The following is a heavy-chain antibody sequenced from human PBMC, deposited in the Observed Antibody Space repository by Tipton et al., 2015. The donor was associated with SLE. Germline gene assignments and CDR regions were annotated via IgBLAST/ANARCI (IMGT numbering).Heavy chain of an antibody. CDR3: AYIVVLIASQKHFHH. J-gene: IGHJ1*01. CDR2: IYDDTGRT. CDR1: GASIRDSFSY. V-gene: IGHV4-39*07. Sequence: TLSLTCSVSGASIRDSFSYWGWIRQPPGKGLEWIGSIYDDTGRTHYNPSLKSRVTVSLDTSNNQFSLRLSSVTAADTAVYYCAYIVVLIASQKHFHHWGQGTLVTVSS. D-gene: IGHD2-21*01.